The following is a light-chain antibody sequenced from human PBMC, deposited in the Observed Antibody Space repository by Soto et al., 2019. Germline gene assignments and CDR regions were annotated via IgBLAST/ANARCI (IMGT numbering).Light chain of an antibody. CDR3: QQANFFPLT. Sequence: DIQMTQSPSSVSASVGDRVTITCRASQYITTWVAWYQQKPGKDPKLLISAASTVQSGVPSRFSGSGIGTDFTLIISSLQPEDCATYYCQQANFFPLTFGGGTTVEI. J-gene: IGKJ4*01. CDR2: AAS. CDR1: QYITTW. V-gene: IGKV1-12*01.